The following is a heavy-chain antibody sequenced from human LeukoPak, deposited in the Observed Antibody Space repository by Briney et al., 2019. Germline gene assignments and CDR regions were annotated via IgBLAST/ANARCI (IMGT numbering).Heavy chain of an antibody. CDR3: ARHKGQAEGKEAFDI. V-gene: IGHV4-39*01. CDR1: GGSISNSSPYY. J-gene: IGHJ3*02. D-gene: IGHD3-10*01. CDR2: IYHSGST. Sequence: SETLSLTCTVSGGSISNSSPYYWDWIRQPPGKGLEWIGTIYHSGSTSYNPSLTSRVTISVDTSKNQFSLNLRSVTAADTAVYFCARHKGQAEGKEAFDIWGQGTMVTVSS.